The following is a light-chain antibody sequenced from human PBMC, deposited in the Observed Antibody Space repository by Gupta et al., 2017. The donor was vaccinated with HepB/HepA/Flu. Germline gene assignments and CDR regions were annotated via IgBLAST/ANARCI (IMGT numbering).Light chain of an antibody. Sequence: EIMLKLSPGTLSLSLGERVTLSCKASQSVSSTYLTWYQLKPGQTPRLLIYGASSSATIIPDRCSGRWSRKFFILTNSTMAAEYVAFYYQHQYGCSPRTFGQGTKVEIK. V-gene: IGKV3-20*01. J-gene: IGKJ2*01. CDR2: GAS. CDR1: QSVSSTY. CDR3: HQYGCSPRT.